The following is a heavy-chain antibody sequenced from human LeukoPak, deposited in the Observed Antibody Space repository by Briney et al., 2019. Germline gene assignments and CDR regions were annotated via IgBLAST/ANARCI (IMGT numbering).Heavy chain of an antibody. D-gene: IGHD3-10*01. CDR3: ARGLIGIGYYGSGSFDY. CDR2: IYTSGST. Sequence: SETLSLTCTVSGGSISSYYWSWIRQPAGKGLEWIGRIYTSGSTNYNPSLKSRVTMSVDTSKNQFSLKLSSVTAADTAVYYCARGLIGIGYYGSGSFDYWGQGTLVTVSS. J-gene: IGHJ4*02. V-gene: IGHV4-4*07. CDR1: GGSISSYY.